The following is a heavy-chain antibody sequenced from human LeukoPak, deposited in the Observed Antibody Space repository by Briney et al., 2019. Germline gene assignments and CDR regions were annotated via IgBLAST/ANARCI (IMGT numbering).Heavy chain of an antibody. CDR3: ARNKYYYGSKNYGVPNWFDP. V-gene: IGHV4-34*01. CDR2: INHSGST. J-gene: IGHJ5*02. CDR1: GGSFSGYC. Sequence: SETLSLTCAVYGGSFSGYCWSWIRQPPGKGLEWIGGINHSGSTNYNPSLKSRVTISIDTSKNQFSLKLSSVTAADTAVYYCARNKYYYGSKNYGVPNWFDPWGQGTLVTVSS. D-gene: IGHD3-10*01.